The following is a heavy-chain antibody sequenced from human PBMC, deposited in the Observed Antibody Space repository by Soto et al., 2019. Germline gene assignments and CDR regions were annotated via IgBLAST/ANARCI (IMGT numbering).Heavy chain of an antibody. CDR3: ARDRGAVGTLDY. CDR1: GFTFSSYA. J-gene: IGHJ4*02. CDR2: ISYDGSNK. V-gene: IGHV3-30-3*01. Sequence: QVQLVESGGGVVQPGRSLRLSCAASGFTFSSYAMHWVRQAPGKGLEWVAVISYDGSNKYYADSVKGRFTISRDNSTNTLYRQMNSLRAEDTAVYYCARDRGAVGTLDYWGQGTLVTVSS. D-gene: IGHD3-10*01.